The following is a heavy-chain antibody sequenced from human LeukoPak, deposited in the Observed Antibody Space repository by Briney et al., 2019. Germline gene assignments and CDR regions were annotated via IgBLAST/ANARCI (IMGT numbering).Heavy chain of an antibody. V-gene: IGHV4-38-2*02. CDR3: AREGVTMVRGVRSGNWFDP. J-gene: IGHJ5*02. Sequence: SETLSLTCTVSGYSISSSYYWGWIRQPPGKWLEWIGSIYYSGSTYYNPSLKSRVTVSVDTSKNQFSLKLSSVTAADTAVYYCAREGVTMVRGVRSGNWFDPWGQGTLVTVSS. D-gene: IGHD3-10*01. CDR2: IYYSGST. CDR1: GYSISSSYY.